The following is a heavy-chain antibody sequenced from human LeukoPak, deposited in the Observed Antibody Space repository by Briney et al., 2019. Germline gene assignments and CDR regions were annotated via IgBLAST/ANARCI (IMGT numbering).Heavy chain of an antibody. J-gene: IGHJ6*03. D-gene: IGHD2-2*01. CDR2: ISGSGGST. Sequence: GGSLRLSCVAPGFTFSSYAMSWGRQAPGKGLEWVSAISGSGGSTYYADSVKGRFTISRDNSKNTLYLQMNSLRAEDTAVYYCAKAPPEKYCSSTSCPYYYYYYYMDVWGKGTTVTVSS. CDR1: GFTFSSYA. V-gene: IGHV3-23*01. CDR3: AKAPPEKYCSSTSCPYYYYYYYMDV.